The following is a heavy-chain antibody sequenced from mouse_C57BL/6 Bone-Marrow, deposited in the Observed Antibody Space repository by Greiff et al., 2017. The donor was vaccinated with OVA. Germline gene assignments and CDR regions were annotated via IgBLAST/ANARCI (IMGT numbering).Heavy chain of an antibody. D-gene: IGHD2-12*01. CDR1: GYSFTSGFA. CDR2: ISYSGST. J-gene: IGHJ3*01. CDR3: ARGRDSPWYAY. V-gene: IGHV3-1*01. Sequence: DVKLQESGPGMVKPSQSLSFPCTVTGYSFTSGFAWHWIRHFPGNKLEWLGYISYSGSTNYNPPLKSRISITQDTSKNHFFLKLNSVTTEDTATYYCARGRDSPWYAYWGQGTLVTVSA.